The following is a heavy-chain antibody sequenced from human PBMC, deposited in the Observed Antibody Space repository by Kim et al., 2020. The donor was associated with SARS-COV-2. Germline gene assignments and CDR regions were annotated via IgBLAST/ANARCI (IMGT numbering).Heavy chain of an antibody. V-gene: IGHV7-4-1*02. CDR3: ARDLVAAAAQQKDY. D-gene: IGHD6-13*01. CDR1: GYTFTSYA. CDR2: INTNTGNP. Sequence: ASVKVSCKASGYTFTSYAMNWVRQAPGQGLEWMGWINTNTGNPTYAQGFTGRFVFSLDTSVSTAYLQISSLKAEDTAVYYCARDLVAAAAQQKDYWGQGTLVTVSS. J-gene: IGHJ4*02.